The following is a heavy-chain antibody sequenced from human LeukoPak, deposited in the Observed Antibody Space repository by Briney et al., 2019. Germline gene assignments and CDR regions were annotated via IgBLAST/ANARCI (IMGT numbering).Heavy chain of an antibody. D-gene: IGHD2-8*01. CDR3: AREGDKYANWFDT. J-gene: IGHJ5*02. Sequence: PSETLSLTCTVSGGSISSSSYYWGWIRQPPGKGLEWIGYIYYSGSTNYNPSPKSRVTISLDTSKNQFSLNLSSVTAADTAVYYCAREGDKYANWFDTWGQGTLVTVSS. CDR1: GGSISSSSYY. V-gene: IGHV4-61*01. CDR2: IYYSGST.